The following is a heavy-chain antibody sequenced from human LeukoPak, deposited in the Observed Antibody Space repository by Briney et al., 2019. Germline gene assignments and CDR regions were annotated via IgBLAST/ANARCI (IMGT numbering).Heavy chain of an antibody. CDR3: ARGGSGIAFDY. J-gene: IGHJ4*02. CDR2: LYNSGST. V-gene: IGHV4-61*08. D-gene: IGHD6-19*01. CDR1: GGSISSGGYS. Sequence: PSQTLSLTCAVSGGSISSGGYSWSWIRQPPGKGLEWIGYLYNSGSTTYNPSLKSRVTISVDTSKNQFSLKLSSVTAADTAVYYCARGGSGIAFDYWGQGSLVTVSS.